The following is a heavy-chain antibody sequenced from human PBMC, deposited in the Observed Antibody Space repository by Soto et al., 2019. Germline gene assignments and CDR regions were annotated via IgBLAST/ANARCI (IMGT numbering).Heavy chain of an antibody. Sequence: GASVKVSCKVSGYTLTELSMHWVRQAPGKGLEWMGGFDPEDGETNYAQKFQDRVTITRDTSTGTAYMELSSLRSEDTAVYYCAAVPPIPGIAADEHYWGQGTLVTVSS. CDR2: FDPEDGET. CDR3: AAVPPIPGIAADEHY. D-gene: IGHD6-13*01. V-gene: IGHV1-24*01. CDR1: GYTLTELS. J-gene: IGHJ4*02.